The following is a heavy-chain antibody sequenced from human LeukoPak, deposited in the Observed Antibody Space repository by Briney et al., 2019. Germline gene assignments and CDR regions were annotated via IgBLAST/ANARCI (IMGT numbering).Heavy chain of an antibody. CDR1: GVSFSSSRYY. V-gene: IGHV4-39*07. CDR3: AGGFDSRKVGY. Sequence: SEILSLTCTVSGVSFSSSRYYWGWIRRPPGKGLEWIGSIFYTGTTYYNPSLKSRVTISVDTSKSQFSLSLSSVTAADTAVYYCAGGFDSRKVGYWGQGTLVTVSS. J-gene: IGHJ4*02. CDR2: IFYTGTT. D-gene: IGHD6-13*01.